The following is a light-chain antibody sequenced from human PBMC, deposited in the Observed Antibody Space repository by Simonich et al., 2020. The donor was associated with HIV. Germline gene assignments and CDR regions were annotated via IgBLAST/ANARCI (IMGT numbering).Light chain of an antibody. CDR1: QSLVHTDGNTY. J-gene: IGKJ1*01. Sequence: DVVMTQSPLSLPVTLGQPASISCRSRQSLVHTDGNTYLNWLQQRPGQSPRRLSYEVSNRDSGVPDRVSGSGSGTDFTLKISRVEAEDVGVYYCIQGTHWPRTFGQGTKVEIK. CDR2: EVS. CDR3: IQGTHWPRT. V-gene: IGKV2-30*02.